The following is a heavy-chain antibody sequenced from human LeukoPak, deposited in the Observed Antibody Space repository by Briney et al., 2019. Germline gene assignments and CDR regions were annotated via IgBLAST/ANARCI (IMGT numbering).Heavy chain of an antibody. Sequence: ASVKVSCKASGYTFTSYAMHWVRQAPGQRLEWMGWINADNGNTKYSQKFQGRVTITRDTSASTAYMELSSLRSEDTAVYYCARAQYYYDSSGYYSLDPNPFVYWGQGTLVTVSS. J-gene: IGHJ4*02. CDR1: GYTFTSYA. CDR2: INADNGNT. CDR3: ARAQYYYDSSGYYSLDPNPFVY. V-gene: IGHV1-3*01. D-gene: IGHD3-22*01.